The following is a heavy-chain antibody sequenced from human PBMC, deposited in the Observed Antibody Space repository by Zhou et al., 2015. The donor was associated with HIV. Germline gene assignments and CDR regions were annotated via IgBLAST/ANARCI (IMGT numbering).Heavy chain of an antibody. J-gene: IGHJ6*02. V-gene: IGHV3-9*01. CDR2: ISWSSNNI. CDR3: TKGIKLNYYYAMDV. D-gene: IGHD1-26*01. CDR1: GFAFNDYA. Sequence: EVQLVESGGGLVQPGRSLRVSCAASGFAFNDYAMHWVRQAPGKGLEWVSGISWSSNNIGYADSVKGRFTISRDNAKNSLYLEMNSLRPEDTAFYYCTKGIKLNYYYAMDVWGQGP.